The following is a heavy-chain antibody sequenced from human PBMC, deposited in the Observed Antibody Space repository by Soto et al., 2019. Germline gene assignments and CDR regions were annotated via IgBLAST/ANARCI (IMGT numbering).Heavy chain of an antibody. V-gene: IGHV1-69*12. Sequence: QVQLVQSGAEVKQPGSSVKVSCKASGGPFSRYAFTWVRQAPGQGLEWMGGIAPFSATADYAQKFLGRDTITADESTSTANLELSSLASEATAVYFCATSRGAPPCFDPWGQGTLVIVSS. D-gene: IGHD1-26*01. CDR2: IAPFSATA. CDR1: GGPFSRYA. CDR3: ATSRGAPPCFDP. J-gene: IGHJ5*02.